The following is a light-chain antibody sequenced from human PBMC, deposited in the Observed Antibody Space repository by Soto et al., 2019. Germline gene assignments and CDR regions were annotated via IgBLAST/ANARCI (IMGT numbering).Light chain of an antibody. J-gene: IGLJ1*01. V-gene: IGLV2-23*01. CDR2: EGS. CDR3: CSYAGSSTV. Sequence: QSALTQPASVSGSPGQSITISCTGTSSDVGSYNLVSWYQQHPGKATKLMIYEGSKRPSGVSNRFSGSKSGNTASLIISGLQAEDEADYYCCSYAGSSTVFGTGTKVTVL. CDR1: SSDVGSYNL.